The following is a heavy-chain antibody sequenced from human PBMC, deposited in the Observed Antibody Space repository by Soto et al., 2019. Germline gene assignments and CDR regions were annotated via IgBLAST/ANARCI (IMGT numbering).Heavy chain of an antibody. J-gene: IGHJ4*02. D-gene: IGHD6-13*01. V-gene: IGHV1-18*01. CDR1: GYTFTSYG. CDR2: ISAYNGNT. Sequence: ASVKVSCKASGYTFTSYGISLVRQAPGQGLEWMGWISAYNGNTNYAQKLQGRVTMTTDTSTSTAYMELRSLRSDDTAVYYCARSEYSSSWYAPPYDYWGQGTLVTVSS. CDR3: ARSEYSSSWYAPPYDY.